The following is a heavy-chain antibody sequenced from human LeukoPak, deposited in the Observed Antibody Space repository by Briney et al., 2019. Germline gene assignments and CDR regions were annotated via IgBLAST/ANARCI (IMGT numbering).Heavy chain of an antibody. J-gene: IGHJ6*02. Sequence: GASVKVSCKASGGTFSSYAISWVRQAPGQGLEWMGRIIPILGIANYAQKSQGRVTITADKSTSTAYMELSSLRSEDTAVYYCARSDGIYYYGMDVWGQGTTVTVSS. CDR2: IIPILGIA. CDR1: GGTFSSYA. CDR3: ARSDGIYYYGMDV. V-gene: IGHV1-69*04. D-gene: IGHD5-24*01.